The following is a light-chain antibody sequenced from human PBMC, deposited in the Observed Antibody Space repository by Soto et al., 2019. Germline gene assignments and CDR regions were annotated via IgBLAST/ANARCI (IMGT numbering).Light chain of an antibody. CDR1: QSVSSN. CDR3: QQYNNWPRP. Sequence: DIVMTQSPATLSVSPGERATLSCRASQSVSSNLAWYQQKPGQAPRLLIYGASTRATGIPARFSGSGSGTEFTLTISSRQSEDFAVYYCQQYNNWPRPVGQGTKVELK. V-gene: IGKV3-15*01. CDR2: GAS. J-gene: IGKJ1*01.